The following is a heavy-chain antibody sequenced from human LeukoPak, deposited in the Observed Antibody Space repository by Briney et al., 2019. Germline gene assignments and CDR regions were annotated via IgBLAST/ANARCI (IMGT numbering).Heavy chain of an antibody. J-gene: IGHJ4*02. V-gene: IGHV3-21*06. CDR3: ARDSDYGDYFDH. CDR2: ISSSRTYI. Sequence: GGSLRLSCAASDFTISAYTMNWIRLAPGKGLEWVSSISSSRTYIYYADSVKGRFTISRDNAKNSLYLQMNSLRAEDTALYFCARDSDYGDYFDHWGQGTLVTVSS. CDR1: DFTISAYT. D-gene: IGHD4-17*01.